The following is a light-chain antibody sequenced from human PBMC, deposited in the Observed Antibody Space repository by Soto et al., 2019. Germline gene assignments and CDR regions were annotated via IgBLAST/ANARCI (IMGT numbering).Light chain of an antibody. V-gene: IGLV2-14*01. CDR1: SSDIGGYNY. CDR3: SSYARGTPHVV. CDR2: EVS. J-gene: IGLJ2*01. Sequence: QSVLTQPASVSGSPGQSITISCTGTSSDIGGYNYVSWYQQYPGKAPKLMIYEVSNRPSGVSNRFSGSKSGNAASLTISGLQAEDEADYYCSSYARGTPHVVFGGGTKLTVL.